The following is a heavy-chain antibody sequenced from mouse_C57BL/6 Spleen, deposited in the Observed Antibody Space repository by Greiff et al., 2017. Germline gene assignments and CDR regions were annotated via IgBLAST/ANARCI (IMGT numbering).Heavy chain of an antibody. V-gene: IGHV1-15*01. D-gene: IGHD1-1*01. CDR3: TRWDGSSPCYAMDY. Sequence: VNVVESGAELVRPGASVTLSCKASGYKFTDYEMHWVKQTPVHGLEWIGAIDPETGGTAYNQKFQGKAILTADKASSTAYMELRSLTSEDSAVYYCTRWDGSSPCYAMDYWGQGTSVTVSS. J-gene: IGHJ4*01. CDR2: IDPETGGT. CDR1: GYKFTDYE.